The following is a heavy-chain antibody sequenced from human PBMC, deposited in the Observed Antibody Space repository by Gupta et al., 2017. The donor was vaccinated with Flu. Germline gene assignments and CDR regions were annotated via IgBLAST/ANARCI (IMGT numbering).Heavy chain of an antibody. V-gene: IGHV4-34*01. CDR1: GGSFSGYY. CDR2: INHSGST. D-gene: IGHD3-16*02. J-gene: IGHJ4*02. Sequence: VQLQQWGAGLLKPSETLSLTCAVSGGSFSGYYWSWMRQPPGKGLEWIGEINHSGSTNYNPSLKSRVTISVDTSKNQFSLKLSSVTAADTAVYYCARGPGYYDYVWGSYRYDIAFDYWGQGTLVTVSS. CDR3: ARGPGYYDYVWGSYRYDIAFDY.